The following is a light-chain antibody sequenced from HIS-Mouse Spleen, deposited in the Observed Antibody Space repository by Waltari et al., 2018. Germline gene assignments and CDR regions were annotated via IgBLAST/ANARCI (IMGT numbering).Light chain of an antibody. CDR2: EGS. J-gene: IGLJ2*01. CDR3: CSYAGSSTVV. V-gene: IGLV2-23*01. Sequence: QSALTQPASVSGSPGQSITISCPGTRSDVGSSNLVSWYQQHPGKAPKLMIYEGSNRRSGVSNRFSGSKSGNTASLTISGLQAEDEADYYCCSYAGSSTVVFGGGTKLTVL. CDR1: RSDVGSSNL.